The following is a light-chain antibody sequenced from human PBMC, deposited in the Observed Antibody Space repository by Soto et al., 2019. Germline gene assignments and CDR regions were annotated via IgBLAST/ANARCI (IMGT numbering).Light chain of an antibody. CDR1: QTISSW. J-gene: IGKJ1*01. V-gene: IGKV1-5*03. CDR2: KAS. Sequence: DVQMTQSPSTLSGSVGDRVTITCRASQTISSWLAWYQQKPGKAPKLLIYKASTLKSGVRSRFSGRGSGTEISLPISSLQPDDYAAYYCRHYYSYSGAFGQGTKVDIK. CDR3: RHYYSYSGA.